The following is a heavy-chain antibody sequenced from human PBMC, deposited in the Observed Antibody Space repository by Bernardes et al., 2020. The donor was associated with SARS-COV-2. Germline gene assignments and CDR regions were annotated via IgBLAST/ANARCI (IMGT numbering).Heavy chain of an antibody. CDR2: ISGSGGST. Sequence: GGSLRLSCAASGFTFSSYAMSWVRQAPGKGLEWVSAISGSGGSTYYADSVKGRFTISRDNSKNTLYLQMNSLRAEDTAVYYCAKDKTITMIVVVSYGMDVWGQGTTVTVSS. V-gene: IGHV3-23*01. J-gene: IGHJ6*02. D-gene: IGHD3-22*01. CDR3: AKDKTITMIVVVSYGMDV. CDR1: GFTFSSYA.